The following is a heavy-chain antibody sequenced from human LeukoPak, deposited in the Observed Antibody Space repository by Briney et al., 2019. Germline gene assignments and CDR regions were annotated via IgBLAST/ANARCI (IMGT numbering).Heavy chain of an antibody. J-gene: IGHJ4*02. CDR3: ATAYGDWVH. V-gene: IGHV3-66*01. Sequence: GGSLRLSCAASEFYWMHWVRQAPGKGLEWVSVIYSGGSTYYADSVKGRFTISRDNSKNTLYLQMNSLRAEDTAVYYCATAYGDWVHWGQGTLVTVSS. CDR2: IYSGGST. D-gene: IGHD4-17*01. CDR1: EFYW.